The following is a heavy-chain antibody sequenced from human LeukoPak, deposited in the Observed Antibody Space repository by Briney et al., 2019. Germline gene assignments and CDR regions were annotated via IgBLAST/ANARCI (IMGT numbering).Heavy chain of an antibody. CDR3: ARDYPGGVIANFDY. CDR1: GFTFDDYA. D-gene: IGHD3-16*02. CDR2: VSWNSGSI. Sequence: GGSLRLSCAASGFTFDDYAMHWVRQAPGKGLEWVSRVSWNSGSIGYTDSVKGRFTISRDNAKNSLYLQMNSLRAEDTAVYYCARDYPGGVIANFDYWGQGTLVTVSS. V-gene: IGHV3-9*01. J-gene: IGHJ4*02.